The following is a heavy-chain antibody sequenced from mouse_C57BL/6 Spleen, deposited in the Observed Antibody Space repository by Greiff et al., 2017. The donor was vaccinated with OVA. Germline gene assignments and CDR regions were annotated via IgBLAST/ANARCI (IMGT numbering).Heavy chain of an antibody. Sequence: QVQLQQPGAELVKPGASVKLSCKASGYTFTSYWMQWVKQRPGQGLEWIGEIDPSDSYTNYNQKFKGKATLTVDTSSSTAYMQLSSLTSEDSAVYYCAIYGSFDYWGQGTTLTVSS. CDR1: GYTFTSYW. J-gene: IGHJ2*01. D-gene: IGHD1-1*01. V-gene: IGHV1-50*01. CDR2: IDPSDSYT. CDR3: AIYGSFDY.